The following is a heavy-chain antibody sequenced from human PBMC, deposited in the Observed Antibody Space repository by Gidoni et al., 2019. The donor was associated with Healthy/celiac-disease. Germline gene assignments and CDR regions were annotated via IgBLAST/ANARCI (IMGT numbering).Heavy chain of an antibody. D-gene: IGHD6-19*01. CDR1: GFTFSSYA. V-gene: IGHV3-30-3*01. J-gene: IGHJ4*02. CDR3: ARDDRAVARPLDY. CDR2: ISYDGSNK. Sequence: VQPGRSLRLSCAASGFTFSSYAMHWVRQAPGKGLEWVAVISYDGSNKYYADSVKGRFTISRDNSKNTLYLQMNSLRAEDTAVYYCARDDRAVARPLDYWGQGTLVTVSS.